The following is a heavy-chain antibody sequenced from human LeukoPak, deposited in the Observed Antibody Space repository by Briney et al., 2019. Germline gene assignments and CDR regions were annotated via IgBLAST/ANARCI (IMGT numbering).Heavy chain of an antibody. J-gene: IGHJ4*02. Sequence: ASVKVSCTASVYTLTNYYMHWVRRAPGQGLEWMGLINPTGSSTNYAQKFRGRVTMTRDTSTSTVYMELSSLRSEDTAVYYCAREESGGYFDYWGQGTLVTVSS. D-gene: IGHD2-8*02. CDR2: INPTGSST. V-gene: IGHV1-46*01. CDR3: AREESGGYFDY. CDR1: VYTLTNYY.